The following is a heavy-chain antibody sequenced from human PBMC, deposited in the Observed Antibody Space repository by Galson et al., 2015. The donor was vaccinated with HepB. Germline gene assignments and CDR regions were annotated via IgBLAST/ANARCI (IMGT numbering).Heavy chain of an antibody. D-gene: IGHD2-21*02. J-gene: IGHJ4*02. CDR3: ATRVVTAHLPDY. V-gene: IGHV3-30-3*01. Sequence: SLRLYCAASGFNFSSYAMHWVRQAPGKGLEWVAVISYDGSKKYYADSVKGRFTIYRDNSKNTLYLQMNSLRPEDTAVYYCATRVVTAHLPDYWGQGTLVIVSS. CDR2: ISYDGSKK. CDR1: GFNFSSYA.